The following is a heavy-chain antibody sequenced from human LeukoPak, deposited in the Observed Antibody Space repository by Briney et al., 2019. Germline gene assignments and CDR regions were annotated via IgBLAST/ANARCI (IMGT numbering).Heavy chain of an antibody. D-gene: IGHD6-13*01. CDR1: GFTISSYA. Sequence: GESLRLSCAASGFTISSYAMNWVRQAPGKGLEWVSSITGSSDNTNYADSVKGRFTISRDNSENTVYLQMNSLRSEDTAVYYCAKALARSSNWYFDYWGQGTLVTVSS. CDR3: AKALARSSNWYFDY. CDR2: ITGSSDNT. J-gene: IGHJ4*02. V-gene: IGHV3-23*01.